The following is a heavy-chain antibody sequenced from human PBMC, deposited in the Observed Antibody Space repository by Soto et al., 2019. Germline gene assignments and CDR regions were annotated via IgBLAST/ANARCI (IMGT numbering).Heavy chain of an antibody. CDR1: GYTITSYG. J-gene: IGHJ5*02. V-gene: IGHV1-18*03. CDR3: ARGVTPRWSGYYRQNWFDP. Sequence: ASVKVCCKASGYTITSYGMSWVRQAPGQGLEWMGWISAYNGNTNYAQKLQGRVTMTTDTSTSTAYMELRSLRSDDMAVYYCARGVTPRWSGYYRQNWFDPWGQGTLVTVSS. CDR2: ISAYNGNT. D-gene: IGHD3-3*01.